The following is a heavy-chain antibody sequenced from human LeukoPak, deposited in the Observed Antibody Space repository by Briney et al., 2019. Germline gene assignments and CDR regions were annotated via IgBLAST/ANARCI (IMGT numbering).Heavy chain of an antibody. D-gene: IGHD2-15*01. CDR1: GFTFSDYY. J-gene: IGHJ6*02. CDR3: ARGGCSGGSCYPYYYYGMDV. V-gene: IGHV3-11*01. Sequence: GGSLRLSCAASGFTFSDYYMSWIRQAPGKGLEWVSYISSSGSTICYADSVKGRFTISRDNAKNSLYLQMNSLRAEDTAVYYCARGGCSGGSCYPYYYYGMDVWGQGTTVTVSS. CDR2: ISSSGSTI.